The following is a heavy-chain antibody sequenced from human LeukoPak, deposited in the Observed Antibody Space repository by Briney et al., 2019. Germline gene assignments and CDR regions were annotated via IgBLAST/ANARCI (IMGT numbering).Heavy chain of an antibody. D-gene: IGHD4-23*01. V-gene: IGHV3-21*01. CDR2: ISSSSSYI. J-gene: IGHJ6*03. CDR1: GFTFNGYW. CDR3: AKPTPHYYYYYMDV. Sequence: GGSLRLSCAASGFTFNGYWMNWVRQAPGKGLEWVSSISSSSSYIYYADSVKGRFTISRDNAKNSLYLQMNSRRAEDTAVYYCAKPTPHYYYYYMDVWGKGTTVTVSS.